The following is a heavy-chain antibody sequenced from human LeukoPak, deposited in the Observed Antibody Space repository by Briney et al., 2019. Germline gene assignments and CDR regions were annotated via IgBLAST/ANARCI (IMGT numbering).Heavy chain of an antibody. Sequence: GGSLRLSCAGSGFTFSSYSMSWVRQAPGKGLEWVSYISSSSSTIYYADSVKGRFTISRDNAKNSLYLQMNSLRAEDTAVYYCARGCACGDYYYYYMDVWGKGTTVTVSS. CDR1: GFTFSSYS. CDR3: ARGCACGDYYYYYMDV. D-gene: IGHD4-17*01. J-gene: IGHJ6*03. CDR2: ISSSSSTI. V-gene: IGHV3-48*01.